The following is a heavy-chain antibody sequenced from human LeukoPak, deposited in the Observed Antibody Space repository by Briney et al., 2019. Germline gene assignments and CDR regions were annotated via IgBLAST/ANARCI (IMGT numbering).Heavy chain of an antibody. Sequence: SETLSLTCTVSGGSISSYYWSWIRQPPGKGLEWIGYIYYRGSTNYNPSLKSRVTISVDTSKNQFSLKLSSVTAADTAVYYCARGLVATYSSSYYYYYGMDVWGQGTTVTVSS. CDR1: GGSISSYY. D-gene: IGHD6-13*01. J-gene: IGHJ6*02. CDR3: ARGLVATYSSSYYYYYGMDV. CDR2: IYYRGST. V-gene: IGHV4-59*01.